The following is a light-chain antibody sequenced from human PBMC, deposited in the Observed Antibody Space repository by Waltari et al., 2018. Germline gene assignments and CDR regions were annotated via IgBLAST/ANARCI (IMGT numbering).Light chain of an antibody. CDR3: AAWDDSLNGWV. CDR2: SSR. J-gene: IGLJ3*02. Sequence: QSVLTQPPAVSGTPGQRVSISCSGGSSNIALNEANWYQQLPGTPPHLLNYSSRQRPSGVPDRFSGFRSGTSASLAISGLQSEDEADYICAAWDDSLNGWVFGGGTKLTVL. CDR1: SSNIALNE. V-gene: IGLV1-44*01.